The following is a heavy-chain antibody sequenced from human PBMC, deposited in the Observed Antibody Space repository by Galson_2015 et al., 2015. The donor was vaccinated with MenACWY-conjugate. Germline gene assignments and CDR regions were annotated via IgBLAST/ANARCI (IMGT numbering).Heavy chain of an antibody. CDR2: ISSASSYI. J-gene: IGHJ5*02. Sequence: SLSLACAASGFTFGTSRMNWVRQAPGKGLECVSSISSASSYIYYADSVYGRAIISRANATDSVYLQMNSLRAEDTAVYYCARRGSTLDGRPGWFDPWGQGTLVTVSS. CDR3: ARRGSTLDGRPGWFDP. D-gene: IGHD5/OR15-5a*01. V-gene: IGHV3-21*01. CDR1: GFTFGTSR.